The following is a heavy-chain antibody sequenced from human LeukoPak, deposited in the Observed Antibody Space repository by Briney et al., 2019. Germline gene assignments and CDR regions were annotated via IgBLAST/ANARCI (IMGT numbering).Heavy chain of an antibody. CDR1: GGSISSYY. CDR3: ATDRSWFDP. V-gene: IGHV4-4*07. J-gene: IGHJ5*02. CDR2: ISTSGST. Sequence: PSETLSLTCTVSGGSISSYYWSWIRQPAGKGLEWIGRISTSGSTNYSPSLKSRVTMSVDTSKNQFSLKLYSVTAADTAIYYCATDRSWFDPWGQGTLVTVSS.